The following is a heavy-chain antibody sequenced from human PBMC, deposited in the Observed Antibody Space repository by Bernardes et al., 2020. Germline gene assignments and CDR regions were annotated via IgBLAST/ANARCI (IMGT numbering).Heavy chain of an antibody. V-gene: IGHV3-53*01. D-gene: IGHD1-7*01. CDR3: ARVGTELELLR. J-gene: IGHJ4*02. CDR2: IYSGGST. CDR1: GFTVSSNY. Sequence: GGSLRLSCAASGFTVSSNYMSWVRQAPGKGLEWVSDIYSGGSTYYADSVKGRFTIFRDNSKNTLYLQMNSLRAWDTAVYYCARVGTELELLRWGQGTLVTVSS.